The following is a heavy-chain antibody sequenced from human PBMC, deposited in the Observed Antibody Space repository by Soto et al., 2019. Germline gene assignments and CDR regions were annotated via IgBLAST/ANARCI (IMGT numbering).Heavy chain of an antibody. V-gene: IGHV3-30*18. CDR2: VSHDGGNT. CDR1: GFTFSDYA. Sequence: VQLVESGGGVVQPGRSLRLSCAASGFTFSDYAMHWVRQAPGKGLEWVAVVSHDGGNTHYADSVKGRFTISRDSSKKPVSLERTSLRAEDTAVYYGAKGGRQWLVTSDFNYWGQGALVTVSS. D-gene: IGHD6-19*01. CDR3: AKGGRQWLVTSDFNY. J-gene: IGHJ4*02.